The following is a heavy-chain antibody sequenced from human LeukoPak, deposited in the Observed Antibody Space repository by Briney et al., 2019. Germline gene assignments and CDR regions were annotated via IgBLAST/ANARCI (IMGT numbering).Heavy chain of an antibody. J-gene: IGHJ5*02. Sequence: ASVKVSCKASGYTFTSYGISWVQQAPGQGLEWMGWISAYNGNTNYAQKLQGRVTMTTDTSTSTAYMELRSLRSDDTAVYYCARVPSITIFGVVVYWFDPWGQGTLVTVSS. CDR2: ISAYNGNT. V-gene: IGHV1-18*01. CDR1: GYTFTSYG. CDR3: ARVPSITIFGVVVYWFDP. D-gene: IGHD3-3*01.